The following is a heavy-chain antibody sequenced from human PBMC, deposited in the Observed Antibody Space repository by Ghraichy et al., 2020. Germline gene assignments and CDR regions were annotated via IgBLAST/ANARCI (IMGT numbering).Heavy chain of an antibody. CDR2: IYSGGST. Sequence: GESLNISCAASGFTVSSNYMSWVRQAPGKGLEWVSVIYSGGSTYYADSVKGRFTISRDNSKNTLYLQMNSLRAEDTAVYYCARGPPFRLSGSYPTPEYFQHWGQGTLVTVSS. V-gene: IGHV3-53*01. J-gene: IGHJ1*01. D-gene: IGHD1-26*01. CDR3: ARGPPFRLSGSYPTPEYFQH. CDR1: GFTVSSNY.